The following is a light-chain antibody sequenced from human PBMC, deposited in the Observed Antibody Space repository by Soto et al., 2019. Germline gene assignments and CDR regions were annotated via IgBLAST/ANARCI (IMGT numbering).Light chain of an antibody. Sequence: QSALTQPASMSGSPGQSSTISCTGTNSDVGGYNYVSWYQQHPGKAPKLMIYEVSNRPSGVSRRFSGSKSGNTASLTISGLQAEDEADYYCSSYTSDSTYVFGTGTKVTVL. CDR3: SSYTSDSTYV. CDR2: EVS. J-gene: IGLJ1*01. V-gene: IGLV2-14*01. CDR1: NSDVGGYNY.